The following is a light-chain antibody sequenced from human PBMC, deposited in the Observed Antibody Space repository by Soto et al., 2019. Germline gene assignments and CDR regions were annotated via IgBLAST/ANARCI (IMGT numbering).Light chain of an antibody. J-gene: IGLJ2*01. Sequence: QSVLTQPASVSGSPGQSITISCTGTSSDVGGYNYVSWYQQHPGKAPKLMIYDVSNRPSGVSNRFSGSKSGNTASLTISGLQAEDEADYYFSSYTSSSTRVFGGGTKHTVL. CDR3: SSYTSSSTRV. V-gene: IGLV2-14*01. CDR1: SSDVGGYNY. CDR2: DVS.